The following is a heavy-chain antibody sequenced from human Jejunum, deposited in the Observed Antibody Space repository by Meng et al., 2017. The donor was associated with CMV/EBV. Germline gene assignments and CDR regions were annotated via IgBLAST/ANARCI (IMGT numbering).Heavy chain of an antibody. CDR3: AKDRGSRDGYKNFDY. D-gene: IGHD5-24*01. J-gene: IGHJ4*02. CDR2: IFGSGGST. CDR1: GLTFSSYA. Sequence: GLTFSSYAMTGVRQAPGKGLEWVSSIFGSGGSTDYADSVKDRFTISRDNSKNTLYLQMNSLRAEDTAVYYCAKDRGSRDGYKNFDYWGQGTLVTVSS. V-gene: IGHV3-23*01.